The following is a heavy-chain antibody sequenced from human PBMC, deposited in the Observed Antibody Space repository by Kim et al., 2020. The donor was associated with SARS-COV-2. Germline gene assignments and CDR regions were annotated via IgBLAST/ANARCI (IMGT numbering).Heavy chain of an antibody. CDR3: ARADRGGIVVVPPAY. D-gene: IGHD3-22*01. CDR2: ISSNGGST. Sequence: GGSLRLSCAASGFTFSSYAMHWVRQAPGKGLEYVSAISSNGGSTYYANSVKGRFTISRDNSKNTLYLQMGSLRAEDMAVYYCARADRGGIVVVPPAYWGQGTLVTVSS. J-gene: IGHJ4*02. V-gene: IGHV3-64*01. CDR1: GFTFSSYA.